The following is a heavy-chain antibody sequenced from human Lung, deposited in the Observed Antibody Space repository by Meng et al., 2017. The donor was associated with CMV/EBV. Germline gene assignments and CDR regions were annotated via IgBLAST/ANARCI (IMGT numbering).Heavy chain of an antibody. J-gene: IGHJ4*02. CDR2: IHHSGST. D-gene: IGHD1-1*01. Sequence: SETLSLXCAVYGGSFSGYYWSWIRQPPGKGLEWIGEIHHSGSTNYNPSLEGRVTISGDTSKNHFSLMLRSMTAADTAVYYCARGRSNWNDYPFVYWGQGPLVTVSS. CDR3: ARGRSNWNDYPFVY. CDR1: GGSFSGYY. V-gene: IGHV4-34*01.